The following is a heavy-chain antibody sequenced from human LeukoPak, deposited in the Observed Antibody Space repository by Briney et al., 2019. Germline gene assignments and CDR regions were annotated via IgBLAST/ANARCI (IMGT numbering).Heavy chain of an antibody. CDR3: AREQYYYDSSGYSYYFDY. V-gene: IGHV1-24*01. Sequence: ASVKVSCKVSGYTLTELSMHWVRQAPGKGLEWMGGFDPEDGETIYAQKFQGRVTMTEDTSTDTVYMELSSLRSEDTAVYYCAREQYYYDSSGYSYYFDYWGQGTLVTVSS. CDR2: FDPEDGET. D-gene: IGHD3-22*01. CDR1: GYTLTELS. J-gene: IGHJ4*02.